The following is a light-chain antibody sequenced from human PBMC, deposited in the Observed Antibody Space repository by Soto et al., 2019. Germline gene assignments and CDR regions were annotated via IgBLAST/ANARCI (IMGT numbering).Light chain of an antibody. Sequence: GDRVTITCRASQSIATYLTWYQQKPGKAPKLLIYDASSLKSAVPSRFSGSGSGTEFTLTISSLQPDEFATYYCQQYMSYSFGQGTKVDIK. CDR2: DAS. V-gene: IGKV1-5*01. CDR1: QSIATY. J-gene: IGKJ1*01. CDR3: QQYMSYS.